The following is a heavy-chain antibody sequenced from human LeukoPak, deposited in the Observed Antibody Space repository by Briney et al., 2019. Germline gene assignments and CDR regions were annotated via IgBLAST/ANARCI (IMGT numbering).Heavy chain of an antibody. CDR2: ISAYNGNT. V-gene: IGHV1-18*01. J-gene: IGHJ4*02. CDR1: GYTFTSYG. Sequence: AASVRVSCKASGYTFTSYGISWVRQAPGQGLEWMGWISAYNGNTNYAQKLQGRVTMTTDTSTSTAYMELSRLRSDDTAVYYCARAAAAAGANDYWGQGTLVTVSS. D-gene: IGHD6-13*01. CDR3: ARAAAAAGANDY.